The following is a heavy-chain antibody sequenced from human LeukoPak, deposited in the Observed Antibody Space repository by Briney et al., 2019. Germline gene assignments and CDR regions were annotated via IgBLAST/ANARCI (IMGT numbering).Heavy chain of an antibody. J-gene: IGHJ6*03. D-gene: IGHD3-3*01. CDR1: GGSMNNYY. V-gene: IGHV4-59*01. CDR3: ARTPLYYDFWSGADLSYYYMDV. Sequence: PSETLSLTCNVSGGSMNNYYWSWIRQPPGKGLEWIGYIYYSGNINYNPSLKSRVTISVDTSQNQFSLSVSSVTAADTAVYYCARTPLYYDFWSGADLSYYYMDVWGKGTTVTVSS. CDR2: IYYSGNI.